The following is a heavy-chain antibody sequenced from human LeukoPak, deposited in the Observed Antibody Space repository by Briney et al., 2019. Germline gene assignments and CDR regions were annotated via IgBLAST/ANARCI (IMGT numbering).Heavy chain of an antibody. CDR3: ARTTYYYDSSGYLRY. CDR2: INPNSGGT. Sequence: GAPVKVSCKASGYTFTGYYMHWVRQAPGQGREWMGWINPNSGGTNYAQKFQGRVTMTRDTSISTAYMELSRLRSDDTAVYYCARTTYYYDSSGYLRYWGQGTLVTVSS. D-gene: IGHD3-22*01. CDR1: GYTFTGYY. V-gene: IGHV1-2*02. J-gene: IGHJ4*02.